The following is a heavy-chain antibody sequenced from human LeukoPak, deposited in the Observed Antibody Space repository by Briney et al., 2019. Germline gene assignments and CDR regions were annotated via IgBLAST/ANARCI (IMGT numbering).Heavy chain of an antibody. V-gene: IGHV1-18*01. Sequence: ASVKVSCKASGYTFTSYDISWVRQAPGQGLEWMGWISGYNGNTNYVQKLQGRVSMTTDTSTSTAFMELRSLRSDDTAVYYCARVLRRYYDSSGYSDYWGQGTLVTVSS. J-gene: IGHJ4*02. D-gene: IGHD3-22*01. CDR3: ARVLRRYYDSSGYSDY. CDR1: GYTFTSYD. CDR2: ISGYNGNT.